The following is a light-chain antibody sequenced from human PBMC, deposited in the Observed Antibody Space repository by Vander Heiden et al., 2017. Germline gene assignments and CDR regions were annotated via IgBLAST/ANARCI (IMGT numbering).Light chain of an antibody. V-gene: IGKV1-9*01. CDR2: AAS. Sequence: DIQLTRPPSFPSASVGDRVTITCRASQSISSYLAWYQQKPGKAPKLLIYAASSLQSGVPSRFSGSGSGTEFTLTISSLQPEDFATYYCQQYNSYPGTFGQGTKVEIK. J-gene: IGKJ1*01. CDR1: QSISSY. CDR3: QQYNSYPGT.